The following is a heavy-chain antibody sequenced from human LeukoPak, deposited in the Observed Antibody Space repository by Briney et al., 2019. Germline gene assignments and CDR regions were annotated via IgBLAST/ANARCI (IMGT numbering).Heavy chain of an antibody. CDR3: ARAPQGKYYYGSGAPPLY. CDR1: GYTFTRYY. J-gene: IGHJ4*02. V-gene: IGHV1-2*02. D-gene: IGHD3-10*01. Sequence: ASVKVSCKASGYTFTRYYMHWVGQAPGKGVEWMGWINPNSGGTNYAQKFQGRVTMTRDTSISTAYMELSRLRSDDTAVYYCARAPQGKYYYGSGAPPLYWGQGTLVTVSS. CDR2: INPNSGGT.